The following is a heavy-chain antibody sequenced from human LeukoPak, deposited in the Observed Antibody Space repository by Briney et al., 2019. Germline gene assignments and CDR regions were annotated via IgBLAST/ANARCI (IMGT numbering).Heavy chain of an antibody. Sequence: GGSLRLSCAASGFTVSSNFMGWVRQAPGKGLEWVSVIYSGGDAYYADSVKGRFTISRDNSRKMIYLEMSSLKAEDTAVYYCAKERNLEIAVAGTLFDYWGQGTLVTVSS. J-gene: IGHJ4*02. CDR2: IYSGGDA. CDR1: GFTVSSNF. V-gene: IGHV3-66*01. CDR3: AKERNLEIAVAGTLFDY. D-gene: IGHD6-19*01.